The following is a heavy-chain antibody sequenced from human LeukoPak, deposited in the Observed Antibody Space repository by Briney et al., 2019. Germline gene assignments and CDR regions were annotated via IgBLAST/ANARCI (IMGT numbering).Heavy chain of an antibody. D-gene: IGHD6-19*01. Sequence: GGSLRLSCAASGFTFDDYAMHWVRQAPGKGLEWVSLISGDGDTTYYPDSVKGRFTISRDNSKNTLYPQMNSLRAEDTAVYYCAKDQENSSGWYTDYWGQGTLVTVSS. V-gene: IGHV3-43*02. J-gene: IGHJ4*02. CDR1: GFTFDDYA. CDR2: ISGDGDTT. CDR3: AKDQENSSGWYTDY.